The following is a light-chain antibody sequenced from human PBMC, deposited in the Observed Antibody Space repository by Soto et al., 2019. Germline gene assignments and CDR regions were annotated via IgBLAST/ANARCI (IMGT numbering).Light chain of an antibody. CDR2: DAS. V-gene: IGKV3-11*01. CDR1: QSVNNF. Sequence: EIVLTQSPATLSLSPGGRATLSCRASQSVNNFLAWYQQRPGQAPRLLIYDASNRAPGIPARFNDSGSGTDFTLTISSLAPEDFAVYYCQQRSNWPPEGTFGPGTKVDI. CDR3: QQRSNWPPEGT. J-gene: IGKJ3*01.